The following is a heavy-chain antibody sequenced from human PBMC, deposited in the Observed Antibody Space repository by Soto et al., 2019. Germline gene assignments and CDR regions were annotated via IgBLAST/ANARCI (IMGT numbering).Heavy chain of an antibody. CDR3: ARDPREYSSSYYYYYYMDV. D-gene: IGHD6-6*01. Sequence: GGSLRLSCAASGFTFSSYGMHWVRQAPGKGLEWVAVIWYDGSNKYYADSVKGRFTISRDYSKNTLYLQMNSLRAEDTAVYYCARDPREYSSSYYYYYYMDVWGKGTTVTVSS. J-gene: IGHJ6*03. CDR2: IWYDGSNK. V-gene: IGHV3-33*08. CDR1: GFTFSSYG.